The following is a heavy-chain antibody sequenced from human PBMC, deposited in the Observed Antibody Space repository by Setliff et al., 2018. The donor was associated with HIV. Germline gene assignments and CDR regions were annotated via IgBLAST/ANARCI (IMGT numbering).Heavy chain of an antibody. J-gene: IGHJ1*01. D-gene: IGHD6-19*01. CDR2: ISPNGNEK. CDR3: ARDGSGWSQH. Sequence: GGSLRLSCTASGFTFSQSWMSWLRQAPGKGLEWVANISPNGNEKYSVDSVKGRFTTSRDNAKNSLYLQKNSLRLEDTAVYYCARDGSGWSQHWGQGTVVTVSS. V-gene: IGHV3-7*01. CDR1: GFTFSQSW.